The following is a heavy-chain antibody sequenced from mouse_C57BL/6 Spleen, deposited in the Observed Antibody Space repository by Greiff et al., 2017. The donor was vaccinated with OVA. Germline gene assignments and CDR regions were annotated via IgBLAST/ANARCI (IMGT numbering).Heavy chain of an antibody. CDR1: GYSITSDY. CDR2: ISYSGST. D-gene: IGHD2-12*01. J-gene: IGHJ4*01. CDR3: ARAYYSFYYAMDY. V-gene: IGHV3-8*01. Sequence: VQLKESGPGLAKPSQTLSLTCSVTGYSITSDYWNWFRKFPGNKLEYMGYISYSGSTDYNPSLKSRISITRDTSKNQYYLQLNSVTTEDTATYYCARAYYSFYYAMDYWGQGTSVTVSS.